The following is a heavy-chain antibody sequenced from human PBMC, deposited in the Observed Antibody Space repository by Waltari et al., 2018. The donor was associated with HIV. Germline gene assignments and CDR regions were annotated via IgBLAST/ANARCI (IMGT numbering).Heavy chain of an antibody. CDR1: GESFSSYH. Sequence: QMQLQQWGAGLLKPSETLSLTCAVYGESFSSYHWSWIRQPPGKGLEWIGEVNHSGGTSYTPSLKSRVTMAIDTAQKQFSLTLSSVSAADTAVFYCAGGNYYENSPLPHDCWGQGSLVTVSS. CDR2: VNHSGGT. J-gene: IGHJ4*02. CDR3: AGGNYYENSPLPHDC. D-gene: IGHD3-22*01. V-gene: IGHV4-34*02.